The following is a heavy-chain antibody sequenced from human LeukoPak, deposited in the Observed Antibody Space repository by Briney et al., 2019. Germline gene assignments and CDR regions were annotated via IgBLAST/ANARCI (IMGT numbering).Heavy chain of an antibody. CDR3: ARAPDDFWSGYEFDP. V-gene: IGHV4-30-2*01. D-gene: IGHD3-3*01. CDR1: GGSISSGGYS. CDR2: IYHSGST. J-gene: IGHJ5*02. Sequence: SQTLSLTCAVSGGSISSGGYSWSWIRQPPGKGLEWIGYIYHSGSTYYNPSLKSRVTISVDRSKNQFSLKLSSVTAADTAVYYCARAPDDFWSGYEFDPWGQGTLVTVSS.